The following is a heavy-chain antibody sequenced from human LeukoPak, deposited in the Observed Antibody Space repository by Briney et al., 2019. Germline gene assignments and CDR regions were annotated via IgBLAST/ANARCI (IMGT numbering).Heavy chain of an antibody. CDR3: ARGVWAYCGGDCYPDY. J-gene: IGHJ4*02. Sequence: PGGSLRLSCAASGFTFSSYSMNWVRQAPGKGLEWVSSISSSSSYIYYADSVKGRFTISRDNAKNSLYLQMESLRAEDTAVYYCARGVWAYCGGDCYPDYWGQGTLVTVSS. CDR2: ISSSSSYI. CDR1: GFTFSSYS. V-gene: IGHV3-21*01. D-gene: IGHD2-21*02.